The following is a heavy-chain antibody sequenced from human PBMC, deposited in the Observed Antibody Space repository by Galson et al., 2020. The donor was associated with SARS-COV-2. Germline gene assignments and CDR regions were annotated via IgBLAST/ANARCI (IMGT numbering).Heavy chain of an antibody. CDR2: IWYDGGKK. J-gene: IGHJ3*02. CDR3: ARDNFGDDKGPGAFDI. CDR1: GFNFRNYG. D-gene: IGHD3-16*01. V-gene: IGHV3-33*01. Sequence: GGSLRLSCAASGFNFRNYGMHWVRQAPGKGLEWVAVIWYDGGKKYYEDSLKGRLTISRDNSKNTLYLQMNSLRTEDTAVYYCARDNFGDDKGPGAFDIWGLGTMVTVSS.